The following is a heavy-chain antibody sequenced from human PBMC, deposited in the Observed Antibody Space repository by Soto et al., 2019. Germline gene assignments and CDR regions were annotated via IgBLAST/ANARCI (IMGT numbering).Heavy chain of an antibody. CDR2: TYYRSKWYN. D-gene: IGHD6-19*01. CDR1: GDSVSSNSAS. CDR3: ARLYSSAWAFDF. V-gene: IGHV6-1*01. J-gene: IGHJ4*02. Sequence: PSQTLSLTCAISGDSVSSNSASWNWIRQSPSRGLEWLGRTYYRSKWYNDYAESVRSRITINPDTSKNQFSLQLSSVTPEDTAVYFCARLYSSAWAFDFWGQGTLVTVSS.